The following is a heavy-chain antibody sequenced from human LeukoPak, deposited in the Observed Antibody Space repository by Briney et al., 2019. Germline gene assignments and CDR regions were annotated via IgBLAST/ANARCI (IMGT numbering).Heavy chain of an antibody. CDR3: ARVVDTHFDY. CDR1: GFTFSSYW. D-gene: IGHD5-18*01. CDR2: IKSDGSTT. V-gene: IGHV3-74*01. J-gene: IGHJ4*02. Sequence: GGSLRLSCAASGFTFSSYWMHWVHQAPAKGLVWVSRIKSDGSTTTYADSVKGRFTISRDNAKNTLYLQMNSLRAEGTAVYYCARVVDTHFDYWGQGTLVTVSS.